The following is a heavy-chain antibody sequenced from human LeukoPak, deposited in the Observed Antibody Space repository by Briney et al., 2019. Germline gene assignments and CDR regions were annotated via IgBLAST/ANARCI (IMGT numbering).Heavy chain of an antibody. CDR3: AREWIQLWLDY. D-gene: IGHD5-18*01. CDR2: ISYDGSNK. V-gene: IGHV3-30-3*01. Sequence: GRSLRLSCAASGFTFSSYAMHWVRQAPGKGLEWVAVISYDGSNKYYADSVKGRFTISRDNSKNTLYLQMNSLRAEDTAVYYCAREWIQLWLDYWGQGTPVTVSS. CDR1: GFTFSSYA. J-gene: IGHJ4*02.